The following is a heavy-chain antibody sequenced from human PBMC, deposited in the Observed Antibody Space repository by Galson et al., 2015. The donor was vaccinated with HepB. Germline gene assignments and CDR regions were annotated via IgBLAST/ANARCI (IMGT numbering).Heavy chain of an antibody. V-gene: IGHV1-69*13. CDR1: GGTFSSYA. D-gene: IGHD3-22*01. Sequence: SVKVSCKASGGTFSSYAISWVRQAPGQGLEWMGGIIPIFGTANYAQKFQGRVTITVDESTSTAYMELSSLRSEDTAVYYCARPYYYDSSGYYGAFDIWGQGTMVTVSS. CDR2: IIPIFGTA. CDR3: ARPYYYDSSGYYGAFDI. J-gene: IGHJ3*02.